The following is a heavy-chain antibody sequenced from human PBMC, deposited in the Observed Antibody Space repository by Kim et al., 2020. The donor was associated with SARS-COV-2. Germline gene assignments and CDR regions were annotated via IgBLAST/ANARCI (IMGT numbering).Heavy chain of an antibody. CDR1: RFTFSDYA. Sequence: GGSLRLSCSASRFTFSDYAMHWVRQAPGKGLEPVATVSISGDNTYYGDSVKGRFTISRDNSKNTQHLQMSSLRVDDTAIYYCVKDLTYSYDLWGQGTLVIVSS. D-gene: IGHD5-12*01. V-gene: IGHV3-64D*06. J-gene: IGHJ5*02. CDR2: VSISGDNT. CDR3: VKDLTYSYDL.